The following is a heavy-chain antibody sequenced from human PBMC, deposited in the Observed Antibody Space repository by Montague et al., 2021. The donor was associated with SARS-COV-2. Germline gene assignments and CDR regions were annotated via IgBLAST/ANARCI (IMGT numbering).Heavy chain of an antibody. CDR1: GFTFSSYS. CDR2: ISYDGSYK. J-gene: IGHJ6*02. CDR3: AKQTGAQTSYYYYGMDV. V-gene: IGHV3-30*18. Sequence: SLRLSCAASGFTFSSYSMHWVRQSPGKGLEWVALISYDGSYKYYADSVKGRFTTSRDNSKNTLYLQMNSLRGEDTAVYYCAKQTGAQTSYYYYGMDVWGQGTTVTVSS. D-gene: IGHD1-14*01.